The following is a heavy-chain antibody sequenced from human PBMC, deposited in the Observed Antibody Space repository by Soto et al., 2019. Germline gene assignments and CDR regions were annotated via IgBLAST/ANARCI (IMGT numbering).Heavy chain of an antibody. CDR1: GYTFTIYA. J-gene: IGHJ4*02. D-gene: IGHD3-10*01. CDR3: ARDWVIWGVTNRPDY. CDR2: INAGNGNT. Sequence: QVRLVQSGAEEKKPGASVKVSCKASGYTFTIYAIHSVRQAPGQRFEWMGWINAGNGNTEYSQNFQGRVSITRDTSASTAYMELTSLTSEDTAVYYCARDWVIWGVTNRPDYWGQGTLVTVSS. V-gene: IGHV1-3*05.